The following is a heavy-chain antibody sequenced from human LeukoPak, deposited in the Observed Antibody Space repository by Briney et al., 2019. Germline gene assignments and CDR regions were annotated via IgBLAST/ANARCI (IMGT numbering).Heavy chain of an antibody. CDR1: GGSISSSSYY. CDR3: ATLTGYSSESWFDP. J-gene: IGHJ5*02. D-gene: IGHD3-9*01. V-gene: IGHV4-39*07. Sequence: PSETLSLTCTVSGGSISSSSYYWGWIRQPPGKGLEWIGSIYYSGSTYYNPSLKSRVTISVDTSKNQFSLKLSSVTAADTAVYYCATLTGYSSESWFDPWGQGILVTVSS. CDR2: IYYSGST.